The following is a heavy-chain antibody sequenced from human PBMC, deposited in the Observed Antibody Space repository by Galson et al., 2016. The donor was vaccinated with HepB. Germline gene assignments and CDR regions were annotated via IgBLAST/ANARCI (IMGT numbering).Heavy chain of an antibody. V-gene: IGHV1-69*13. CDR2: IIPTFPMA. D-gene: IGHD3-10*01. CDR1: GGTFSRYD. J-gene: IGHJ4*02. CDR3: ARWAASATELGSGPFDY. Sequence: SVKVSCKASGGTFSRYDINWVRQAPGQGLEWLGGIIPTFPMAKYAQKFQGRVTINADESTNTAYMELRSLRSADSAVSYCARWAASATELGSGPFDYWGQGTLGTVSS.